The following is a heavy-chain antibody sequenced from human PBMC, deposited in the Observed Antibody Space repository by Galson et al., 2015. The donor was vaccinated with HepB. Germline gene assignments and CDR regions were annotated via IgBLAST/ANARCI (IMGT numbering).Heavy chain of an antibody. CDR3: ARDFGLALGYFDWLPASGSFDY. CDR1: GFTFSSYA. CDR2: ISYYGSNK. J-gene: IGHJ4*02. Sequence: SLRLSCAASGFTFSSYAMHWVRQAPGKGLEWVAVISYYGSNKYYADSVKGRFTISRDNSRNTLYLQMNSLRAEDTAVYYCARDFGLALGYFDWLPASGSFDYWGQGTLVTVSS. D-gene: IGHD3-9*01. V-gene: IGHV3-30*04.